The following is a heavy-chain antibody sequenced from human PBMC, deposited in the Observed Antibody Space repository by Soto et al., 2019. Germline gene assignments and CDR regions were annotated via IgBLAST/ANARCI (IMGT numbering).Heavy chain of an antibody. J-gene: IGHJ5*02. D-gene: IGHD6-13*01. V-gene: IGHV3-15*01. Sequence: ESGGGLVKPGGSLRLSCAASGFTFSNAWMSWVRQAPGKGLEWVGRIKSKTDGGTTDYAAPVKGRFTISRDDSKNTLYLQMNSLKTEDTAVYYCTTRIAAAGRRWFDPWGQGTLVTVSS. CDR2: IKSKTDGGTT. CDR3: TTRIAAAGRRWFDP. CDR1: GFTFSNAW.